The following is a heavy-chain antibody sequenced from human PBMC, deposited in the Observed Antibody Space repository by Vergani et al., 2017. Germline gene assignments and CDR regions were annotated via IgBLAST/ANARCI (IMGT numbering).Heavy chain of an antibody. J-gene: IGHJ4*02. Sequence: QVQLVQSGAEVKKPGASVKVSCKASGYTFTSYAMHWVRQAPGQRLEWMGWINAGNGNTKYSQKFQGRVTMTTDTSTSTAYMELRSLRSDDTAVYYCARDLPSYSGSYSDFGYWGQGTLVTVSS. D-gene: IGHD1-26*01. CDR1: GYTFTSYA. CDR3: ARDLPSYSGSYSDFGY. CDR2: INAGNGNT. V-gene: IGHV1-3*01.